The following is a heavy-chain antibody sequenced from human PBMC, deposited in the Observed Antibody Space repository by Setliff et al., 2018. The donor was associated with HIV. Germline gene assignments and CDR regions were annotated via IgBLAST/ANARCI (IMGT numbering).Heavy chain of an antibody. CDR3: ALARDFWRGDYWGGSDGSWLDP. V-gene: IGHV4-61*02. CDR1: GGSISSGSYY. J-gene: IGHJ5*02. Sequence: PSETLSLTCTVSGGSISSGSYYWNWIRQPAGKGLEWIGRIYTSGSTNYNPSLRRRVTISVDTSKNQFSLKLNAVTAADTAVYYCALARDFWRGDYWGGSDGSWLDPWGQGTLVTVSS. D-gene: IGHD3-3*01. CDR2: IYTSGST.